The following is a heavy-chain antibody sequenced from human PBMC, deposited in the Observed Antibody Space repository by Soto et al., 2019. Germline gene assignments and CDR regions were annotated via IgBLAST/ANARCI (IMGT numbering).Heavy chain of an antibody. CDR1: GYTFTSYD. Sequence: QVHLVQSGAEVKKPGASVKVSCKASGYTFTSYDINWLRQATGQGLEWMGWMNPNSGNTGYAQKFKGRDTMTRNTSISTVYMELSSLRSEAPAVYYCARGLLWFGELLHGGMDVWVQGTTVTVSS. CDR2: MNPNSGNT. D-gene: IGHD3-10*01. CDR3: ARGLLWFGELLHGGMDV. J-gene: IGHJ6*02. V-gene: IGHV1-8*01.